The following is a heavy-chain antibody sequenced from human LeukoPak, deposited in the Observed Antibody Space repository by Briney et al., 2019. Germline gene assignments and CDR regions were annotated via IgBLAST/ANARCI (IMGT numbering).Heavy chain of an antibody. D-gene: IGHD3-16*01. CDR1: DDSISDYY. J-gene: IGHJ4*02. V-gene: IGHV4-59*01. Sequence: PSETLSLTCTVSDDSISDYYRGWIRQPPGKGLEWIGYFHNSGTSTYNPSLKSRVTISADTSKNQFSLKLNSLTTANTAVYYCTRGAGWLIDYWGQGILVTVSS. CDR3: TRGAGWLIDY. CDR2: FHNSGTS.